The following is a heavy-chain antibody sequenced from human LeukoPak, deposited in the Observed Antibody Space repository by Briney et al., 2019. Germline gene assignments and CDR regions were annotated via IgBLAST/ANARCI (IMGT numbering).Heavy chain of an antibody. CDR3: ARDEADDSSGYYHDY. J-gene: IGHJ4*02. CDR1: GFTFSDYY. Sequence: GGSLRLSCAASGFTFSDYYMSWIRQAPGKGLEWVSYISSSGSTIYYADSVKGRFTISRDNAKNSLYLQMNSLRAEDTAVYYCARDEADDSSGYYHDYWGQGTLVTVSS. V-gene: IGHV3-11*04. D-gene: IGHD3-22*01. CDR2: ISSSGSTI.